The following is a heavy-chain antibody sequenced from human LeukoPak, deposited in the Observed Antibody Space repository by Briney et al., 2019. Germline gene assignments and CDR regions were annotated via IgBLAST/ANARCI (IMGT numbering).Heavy chain of an antibody. V-gene: IGHV1-2*02. CDR1: GYTFTGYY. CDR3: ARSGFRRGYSYGYGY. J-gene: IGHJ4*02. CDR2: INPNSGGT. D-gene: IGHD5-18*01. Sequence: GASVKVSCKASGYTFTGYYMHRVRQAPGQGLEWMGWINPNSGGTNYAQKFQGRVTMTRDTSISTAYMELSRLRSDDTAVYYCARSGFRRGYSYGYGYWGQGTLVTVSS.